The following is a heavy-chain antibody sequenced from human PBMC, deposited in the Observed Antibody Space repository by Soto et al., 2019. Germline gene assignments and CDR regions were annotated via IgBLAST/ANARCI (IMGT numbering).Heavy chain of an antibody. Sequence: XASLRLSCVTSGFTFSSYGMHWVRQAPGKGLEWLAIIRYDGSNKYYGDSVKGRFTISRDNSNNTLYLEMKNLRAEDTAVYYCARDRTFYGSGSKGMDFWGQGTTVTVSS. J-gene: IGHJ6*02. V-gene: IGHV3-30*02. D-gene: IGHD3-10*01. CDR1: GFTFSSYG. CDR2: IRYDGSNK. CDR3: ARDRTFYGSGSKGMDF.